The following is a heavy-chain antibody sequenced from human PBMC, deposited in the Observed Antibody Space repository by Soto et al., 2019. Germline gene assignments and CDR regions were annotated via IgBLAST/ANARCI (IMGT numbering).Heavy chain of an antibody. CDR1: GFTFSDFG. V-gene: IGHV3-30*03. Sequence: GGSLRLSCAASGFTFSDFGMHWVRQSPGKGLEWVAVISFEGSNKYFAESVKGRFTISRNDSKNTVYLQMNSLRPEDTAVYFCARDLTDYNYEYKFGFWGQGTLVTVSS. CDR2: ISFEGSNK. J-gene: IGHJ4*02. D-gene: IGHD4-4*01. CDR3: ARDLTDYNYEYKFGF.